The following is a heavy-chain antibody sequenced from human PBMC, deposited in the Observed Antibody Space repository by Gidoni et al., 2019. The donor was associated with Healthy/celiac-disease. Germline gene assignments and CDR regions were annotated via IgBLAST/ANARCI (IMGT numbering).Heavy chain of an antibody. D-gene: IGHD3-16*02. Sequence: QVQLQQLGAGLLKPSETLSLTCAVYSGPVSGYYWSWIRQPTGKGVEWIGEINTSGSNNYNPSLKSRVTISVDKYKTQFSLKLTYVTTADTAVYYCERDRLWGQGTLVTVSS. V-gene: IGHV4-34*01. CDR3: ERDRL. J-gene: IGHJ4*02. CDR2: INTSGSN. CDR1: SGPVSGYY.